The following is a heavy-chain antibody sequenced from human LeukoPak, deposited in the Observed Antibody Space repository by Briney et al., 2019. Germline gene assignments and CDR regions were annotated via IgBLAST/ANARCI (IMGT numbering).Heavy chain of an antibody. CDR2: IYYSGST. J-gene: IGHJ2*01. D-gene: IGHD2-8*01. CDR1: GGSISSYY. V-gene: IGHV4-59*01. CDR3: ATRRLYATAPYWYFDL. Sequence: PSQTLSLTCTVSGGSISSYYWSWIRQPPGKGLEWIGYIYYSGSTNYNPSLKSRVTISVDTSKNQFSLKLSSVTAADTAVYYCATRRLYATAPYWYFDLWGRGTLVTVSS.